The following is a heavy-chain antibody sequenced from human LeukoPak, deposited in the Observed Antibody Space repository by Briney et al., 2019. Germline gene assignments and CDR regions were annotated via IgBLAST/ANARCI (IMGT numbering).Heavy chain of an antibody. CDR1: GFTFSSYG. J-gene: IGHJ4*02. CDR2: IGFDGSNE. Sequence: PGGSLRLSCAASGFTFSSYGMHWVRQAPGKGLEWVAVIGFDGSNEYYADSVKGRFTISRDSSKNTLYLHMNSLRAEDTAVYYCAKGESYSGSYSLYWGQGTLVTVSS. V-gene: IGHV3-33*06. CDR3: AKGESYSGSYSLY. D-gene: IGHD1-26*01.